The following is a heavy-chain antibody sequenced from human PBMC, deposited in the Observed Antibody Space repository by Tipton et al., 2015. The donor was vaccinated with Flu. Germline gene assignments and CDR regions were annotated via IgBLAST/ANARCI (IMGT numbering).Heavy chain of an antibody. Sequence: QMQLVQSGAEVKKPGASVKVSCKASGYTFTSYGISWVRQAPGQGLEWMGWISAYNGNTNYAQQLQGRVTMTTDTSTSTAYMELRSLRFDDTAVYYCAGNYYDSSGYYESGAFDIWGQGTMVTVSS. CDR2: ISAYNGNT. CDR1: GYTFTSYG. CDR3: AGNYYDSSGYYESGAFDI. J-gene: IGHJ3*02. V-gene: IGHV1-18*01. D-gene: IGHD3-22*01.